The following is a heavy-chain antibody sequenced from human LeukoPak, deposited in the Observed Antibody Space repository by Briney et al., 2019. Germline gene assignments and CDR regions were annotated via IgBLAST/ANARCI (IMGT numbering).Heavy chain of an antibody. CDR2: IYHSGST. D-gene: IGHD3-9*01. J-gene: IGHJ3*02. CDR3: ARGFDAHNAFDI. Sequence: SETLSLTCTVSGGSISSYYWSWIRQPPGKGLEWIGYIYHSGSTNYNPSLKSRVTISVDTSKNQFSLKLTSVTAADTAVYYCARGFDAHNAFDIWGQGTMVTVSS. CDR1: GGSISSYY. V-gene: IGHV4-59*08.